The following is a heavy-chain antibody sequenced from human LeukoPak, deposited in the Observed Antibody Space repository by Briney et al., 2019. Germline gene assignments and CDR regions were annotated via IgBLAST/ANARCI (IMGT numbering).Heavy chain of an antibody. CDR1: EFSVGSNY. D-gene: IGHD4-17*01. J-gene: IGHJ5*02. CDR2: IYSGGST. Sequence: GGSLRLSCAASEFSVGSNYMTWVRQAPGKGLEWVSLIYSGGSTYYADSVKGRFTISRDNSKNTLYLQMNSLRAEDTAVYYCARDPHDYGVGWFDPWGQGTLVTVSS. CDR3: ARDPHDYGVGWFDP. V-gene: IGHV3-66*01.